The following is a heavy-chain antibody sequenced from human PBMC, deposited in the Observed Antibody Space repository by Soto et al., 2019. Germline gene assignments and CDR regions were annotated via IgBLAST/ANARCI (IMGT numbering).Heavy chain of an antibody. V-gene: IGHV4-38-2*02. CDR3: ARDGGHGDYDY. J-gene: IGHJ4*02. Sequence: AXSLTYAFSGFVISSSNYWGWIRKPPGKGLEWIGSIFHGGNTYYNPSLKSRVTISVDMSKNQFSLKLNSVTAADTAVYYCARDGGHGDYDYWGQGTLVTVSS. D-gene: IGHD3-16*01. CDR1: GFVISSSNY. CDR2: IFHGGNT.